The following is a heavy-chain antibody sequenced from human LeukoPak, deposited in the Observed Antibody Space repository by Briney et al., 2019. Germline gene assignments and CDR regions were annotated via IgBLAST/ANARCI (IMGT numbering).Heavy chain of an antibody. CDR1: GGSFSGYY. D-gene: IGHD2-15*01. CDR2: INHSGST. V-gene: IGHV4-34*01. CDR3: ARSVMGAAEWYFDY. Sequence: KPSETLSLTCAVYGGSFSGYYWSWIRQPPGKGLEWIGEINHSGSTNYNPSLKSRVTISVDTSKNQFSLKLSSVTAADTAMYFCARSVMGAAEWYFDYWGQGTLVTVSS. J-gene: IGHJ4*02.